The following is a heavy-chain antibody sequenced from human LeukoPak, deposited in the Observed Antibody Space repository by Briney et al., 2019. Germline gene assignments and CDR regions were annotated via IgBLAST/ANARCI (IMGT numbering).Heavy chain of an antibody. Sequence: SETLSLTCAVYGGSFSGYYWSWIRQPPGKGLEWIGEINHSGSTNYNPSLKSRVTISVDTYKNQFSLKLTSVTAADTAVYYCARQIKPSLGLTIFLWGQGTLVTVSS. J-gene: IGHJ4*02. D-gene: IGHD3-3*01. CDR3: ARQIKPSLGLTIFL. V-gene: IGHV4-34*01. CDR2: INHSGST. CDR1: GGSFSGYY.